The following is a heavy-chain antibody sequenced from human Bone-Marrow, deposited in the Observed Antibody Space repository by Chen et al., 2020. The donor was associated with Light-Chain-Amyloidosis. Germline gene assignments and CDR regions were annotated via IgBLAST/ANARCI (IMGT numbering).Heavy chain of an antibody. CDR3: ARRRDGYNFDS. CDR2: IYPDDADA. V-gene: IGHV5-51*01. D-gene: IGHD5-12*01. Sequence: EVQLEQSGPEVKKPGESLKISCKGSGYTFPNYWIGGVRQMPGKGLEWMGVIYPDDADARYSPSFEGHVPISADKSITPAYLQWRSLKASDTAMYYCARRRDGYNFDSWGQGTLVTVSS. CDR1: GYTFPNYW. J-gene: IGHJ4*02.